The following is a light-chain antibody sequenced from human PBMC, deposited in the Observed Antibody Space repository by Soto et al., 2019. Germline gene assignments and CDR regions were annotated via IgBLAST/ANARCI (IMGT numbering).Light chain of an antibody. V-gene: IGKV1-5*01. CDR2: DAS. J-gene: IGKJ1*01. CDR1: QSISAW. Sequence: DIQMTQSPSTLSASVGDRVTITCRASQSISAWLAWYQQKPGRAPKLLIYDASNLQSGVPSRFSGGGSGTEFTLTIDSLQPDDFATYYCQQYDTYLRTFGQGTKV. CDR3: QQYDTYLRT.